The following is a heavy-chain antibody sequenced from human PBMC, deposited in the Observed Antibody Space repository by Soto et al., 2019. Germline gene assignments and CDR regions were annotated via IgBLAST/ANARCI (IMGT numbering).Heavy chain of an antibody. D-gene: IGHD6-13*01. CDR3: VKDESINWYSGHFRH. J-gene: IGHJ1*01. CDR2: INWNSGSI. V-gene: IGHV3-9*01. CDR1: GFTFDDYA. Sequence: GGSLRLSCAASGFTFDDYAMHWVRQVPGKGLEWVSGINWNSGSIGYGDSVKGRFAISRDNAKNYLHLQMNSLSAEDTAFYYCVKDESINWYSGHFRHWGQGTLVTVSS.